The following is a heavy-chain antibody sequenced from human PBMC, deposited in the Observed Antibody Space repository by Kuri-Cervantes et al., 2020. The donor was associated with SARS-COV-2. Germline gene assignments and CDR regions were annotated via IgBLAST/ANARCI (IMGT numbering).Heavy chain of an antibody. CDR3: AKDMGEWDAFDI. J-gene: IGHJ3*02. CDR2: ISWNSGSI. Sequence: SLKISCAASGFTFDDYAVHWVRQAPGKGLEWVSGISWNSGSIGYADSVKGRFTISRDNAKNSLYLQMNSLRAEDMALYYCAKDMGEWDAFDIWGQGTMVTVSS. V-gene: IGHV3-9*03. D-gene: IGHD1-26*01. CDR1: GFTFDDYA.